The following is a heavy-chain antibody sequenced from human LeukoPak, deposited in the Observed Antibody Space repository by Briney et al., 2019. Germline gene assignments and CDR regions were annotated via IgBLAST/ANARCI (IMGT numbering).Heavy chain of an antibody. Sequence: GGSLRLSCAASGFTFSSYWMSRVRQAPGKVLEWVANIKQDGSEKYYVDSVKGRFTISRDNAKNSLYLQMNSLRAEDTAVYYCARDLDSSSWYALYYFDYWGQGTLVTVSS. CDR3: ARDLDSSSWYALYYFDY. CDR2: IKQDGSEK. J-gene: IGHJ4*02. CDR1: GFTFSSYW. D-gene: IGHD6-13*01. V-gene: IGHV3-7*01.